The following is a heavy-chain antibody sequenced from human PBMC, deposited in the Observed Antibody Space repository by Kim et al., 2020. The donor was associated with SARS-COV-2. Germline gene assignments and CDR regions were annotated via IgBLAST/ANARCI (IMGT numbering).Heavy chain of an antibody. V-gene: IGHV3-30*04. CDR1: GFTFSSYA. J-gene: IGHJ6*02. CDR3: AREGGRCSGGSCYGWGPSSPFYYYYGMDV. CDR2: ISYDGSNK. D-gene: IGHD2-15*01. Sequence: GGSLRLSCAASGFTFSSYAMHWVRQAPGKGLEWVAVISYDGSNKYYADSVKGRFTISRDNSKNTLYLQMNSLRAEDTAVYYCAREGGRCSGGSCYGWGPSSPFYYYYGMDVWGQGTTVTVSS.